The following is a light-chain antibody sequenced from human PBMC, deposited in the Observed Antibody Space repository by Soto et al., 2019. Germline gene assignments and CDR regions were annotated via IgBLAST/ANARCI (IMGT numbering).Light chain of an antibody. CDR1: QGIGDH. V-gene: IGKV1-17*02. CDR3: LQHNAFPWA. J-gene: IGKJ1*01. Sequence: DIQMTQSPSSLSASVGDRVTITCRASQGIGDHLGWYQQKLGEAPKRLIYDASSLQGGVPSRFSGSQSGTEFTLTINNLQPEDFATYYCLQHNAFPWAFGQGIKVEIK. CDR2: DAS.